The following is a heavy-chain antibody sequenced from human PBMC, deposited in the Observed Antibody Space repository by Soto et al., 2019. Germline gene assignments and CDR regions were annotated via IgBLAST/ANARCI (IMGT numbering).Heavy chain of an antibody. Sequence: QVQLVQSGAEVKKPGASVKVSCKTSGYTFTSYAISWVRQAPGQGLEWMGWISAYNGNTHYAQKLQGIVTMTTDTSTSTAYMELRSLRSDDTAVYYCARALAAAGPFDYWGQGTLVTVSS. V-gene: IGHV1-18*01. D-gene: IGHD6-13*01. CDR2: ISAYNGNT. CDR3: ARALAAAGPFDY. J-gene: IGHJ4*02. CDR1: GYTFTSYA.